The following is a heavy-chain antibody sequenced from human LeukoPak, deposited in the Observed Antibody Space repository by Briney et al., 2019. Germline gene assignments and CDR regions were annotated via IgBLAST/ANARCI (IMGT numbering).Heavy chain of an antibody. J-gene: IGHJ5*02. CDR2: IDKKDKGYATAT. CDR1: GFTFSGSA. D-gene: IGHD1-26*01. Sequence: GGSLRLSCAASGFTFSGSAIHWVRQSSGKGLEWVGQIDKKDKGYATATAYAASVKGRCTISRDDSINTAYLQMKSLKTEDTALYYCTRDSGTYNWFGPWGQGTLVTVSS. CDR3: TRDSGTYNWFGP. V-gene: IGHV3-73*01.